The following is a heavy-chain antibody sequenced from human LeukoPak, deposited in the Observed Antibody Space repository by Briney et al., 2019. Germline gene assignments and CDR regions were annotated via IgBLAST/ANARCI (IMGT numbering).Heavy chain of an antibody. Sequence: PGGSLRLSCAASEFTFSDYYMSWIRQAPGKGLEWVSYISYSGDTIYYADSVKGRFTVSGDNAKNSLYLQMNSLRAEDTAVYYCARLGIIAAAGSNDYWGQGTLVTVSS. CDR3: ARLGIIAAAGSNDY. CDR2: ISYSGDTI. J-gene: IGHJ4*02. V-gene: IGHV3-11*01. D-gene: IGHD6-13*01. CDR1: EFTFSDYY.